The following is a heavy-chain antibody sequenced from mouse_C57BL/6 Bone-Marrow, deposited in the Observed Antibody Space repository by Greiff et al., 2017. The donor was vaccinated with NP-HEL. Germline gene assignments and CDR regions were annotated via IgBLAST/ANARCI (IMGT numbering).Heavy chain of an antibody. CDR1: GYTFTDYE. CDR3: TRKRLRYYFDY. V-gene: IGHV1-15*01. D-gene: IGHD1-1*01. CDR2: IDPETGGT. J-gene: IGHJ2*01. Sequence: QVQLQQSGAELVRPGASVTLSCKASGYTFTDYEMHWVKQTPVHGLEWIGAIDPETGGTAYNQKFKGKAILTADKSSSTAYMELRSLTSEDSAVYYCTRKRLRYYFDYWGQGTTLTVSS.